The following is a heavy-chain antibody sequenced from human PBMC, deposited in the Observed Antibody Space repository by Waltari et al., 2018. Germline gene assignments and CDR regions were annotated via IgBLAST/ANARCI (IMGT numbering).Heavy chain of an antibody. V-gene: IGHV3-48*03. CDR3: ARARYYYYGLEV. CDR1: GFSFHNDE. J-gene: IGHJ6*02. D-gene: IGHD1-20*01. Sequence: EVQLVESGGGLEQPGGSLRLSCEASGFSFHNDELNWVRQAPGKGLAWVAYISSSGSTTYYADSVKGRFTISRDNAKSSLFLQMNSLRVEDTAVYFCARARYYYYGLEVWGQGTTVTVSS. CDR2: ISSSGSTT.